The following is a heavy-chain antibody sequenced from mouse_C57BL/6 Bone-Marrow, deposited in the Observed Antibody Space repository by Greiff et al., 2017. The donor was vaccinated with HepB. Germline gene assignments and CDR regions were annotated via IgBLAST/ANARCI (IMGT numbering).Heavy chain of an antibody. Sequence: QVQLQQPGAELVKPGASVKMSCKASGYTFTSYWITWVKQRPGQGLEWIGDIYPGSGGTNYNEKFKSKATLTVDTSSSTAYMQLSSLTSEDSAVYYCASRLYYGNSAWFAYWGQGTLVTVSA. CDR3: ASRLYYGNSAWFAY. V-gene: IGHV1-55*01. J-gene: IGHJ3*01. CDR1: GYTFTSYW. CDR2: IYPGSGGT. D-gene: IGHD2-1*01.